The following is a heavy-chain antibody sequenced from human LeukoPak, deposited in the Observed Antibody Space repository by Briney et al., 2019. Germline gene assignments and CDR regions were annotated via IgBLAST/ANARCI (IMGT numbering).Heavy chain of an antibody. CDR3: ARRQYYYDSNSSYSYFDP. CDR2: IYTTGNT. D-gene: IGHD3-22*01. Sequence: KTSETLSLTCTVSGGSISSYYWSWMRQPAGKGREWIGRIYTTGNTNYNPSLKSRVTMSIDTSKKQFSLKLSSVTAADTAVYYCARRQYYYDSNSSYSYFDPWGQGTLVTVSS. CDR1: GGSISSYY. J-gene: IGHJ5*02. V-gene: IGHV4-4*07.